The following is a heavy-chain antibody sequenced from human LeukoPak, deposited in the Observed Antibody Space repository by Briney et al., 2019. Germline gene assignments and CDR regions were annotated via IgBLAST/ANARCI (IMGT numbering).Heavy chain of an antibody. CDR3: ATLNLEQHPDY. CDR1: GGSISSSSYH. J-gene: IGHJ4*02. Sequence: SETLSLTCTVSGGSISSSSYHWGWIRQPPGKGLEWIGSIYYSGSTYYNPSLKSRVTISVDTSKNQFSLKLSSVTAADTAVYYCATLNLEQHPDYWGQGTLVIVSS. CDR2: IYYSGST. V-gene: IGHV4-39*01. D-gene: IGHD6-13*01.